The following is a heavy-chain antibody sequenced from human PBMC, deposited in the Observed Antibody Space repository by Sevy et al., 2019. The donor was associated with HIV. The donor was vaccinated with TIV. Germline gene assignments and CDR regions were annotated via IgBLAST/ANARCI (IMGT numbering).Heavy chain of an antibody. V-gene: IGHV1-8*01. Sequence: ASVKVSCEASGYTFTSYDINWVRQATGQGLEWMGWMIPKSGATGFAQKFQGRVTMTRNASISTAYMEMSSLTYEDTAVYYCASGGNGDFWSYEYYYYGMDVWGQGTAVTVSS. CDR3: ASGGNGDFWSYEYYYYGMDV. D-gene: IGHD3-3*01. J-gene: IGHJ6*02. CDR1: GYTFTSYD. CDR2: MIPKSGAT.